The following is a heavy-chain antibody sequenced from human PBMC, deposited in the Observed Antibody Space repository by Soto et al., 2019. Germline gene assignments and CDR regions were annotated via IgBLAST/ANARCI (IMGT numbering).Heavy chain of an antibody. V-gene: IGHV4-4*07. CDR3: EGESGENWSYEAY. J-gene: IGHJ4*02. Sequence: PSETLSLTCTVSGDTITSFSWNWIRQSAGKGLEWIGRISTTGNTHYNPSLESQVTMSLDTSKNQFSLELTSVTAADTAVYYCEGESGENWSYEAYWGQGTLVTVSS. CDR2: ISTTGNT. D-gene: IGHD1-7*01. CDR1: GDTITSFS.